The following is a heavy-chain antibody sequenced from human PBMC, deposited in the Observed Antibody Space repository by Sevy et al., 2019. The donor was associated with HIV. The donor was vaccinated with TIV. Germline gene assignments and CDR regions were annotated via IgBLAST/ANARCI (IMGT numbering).Heavy chain of an antibody. CDR3: ARYRTWELSLYFDY. CDR2: IYSGGST. CDR1: RFTVSSNY. D-gene: IGHD3-16*02. V-gene: IGHV3-53*01. J-gene: IGHJ4*01. Sequence: GGSLRLSCAASRFTVSSNYMSWVRQAPGKGLEWVSVIYSGGSTYYAYSVKGRFTISRDNSKNTLYLQMNSLRAEDTAVYYCARYRTWELSLYFDYWGHGTLVTVSS.